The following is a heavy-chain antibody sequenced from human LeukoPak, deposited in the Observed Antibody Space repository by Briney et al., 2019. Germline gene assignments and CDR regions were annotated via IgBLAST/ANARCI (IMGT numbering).Heavy chain of an antibody. CDR2: IYSSGST. J-gene: IGHJ3*02. CDR3: GRLDYGGTSATFDM. D-gene: IGHD4-23*01. V-gene: IGHV4-4*09. Sequence: SETLSLTCTVSGGSIDGYYWSWIRQPPGRGLEWIGYIYSSGSTNYYPSLRSRVTISVDMSKNQFSLRLSTVTAAETAVYYSGRLDYGGTSATFDMWGQGTKVTVSS. CDR1: GGSIDGYY.